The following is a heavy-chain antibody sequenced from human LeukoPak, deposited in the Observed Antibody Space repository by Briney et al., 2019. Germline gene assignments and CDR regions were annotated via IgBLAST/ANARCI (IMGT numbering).Heavy chain of an antibody. D-gene: IGHD2-2*01. V-gene: IGHV3-30-3*01. CDR1: GFTFSSYA. CDR3: ARALPHSITSDAFDI. CDR2: ISYDGSNK. Sequence: PGRSLRLSCAASGFTFSSYAMHWVRQAPGKGLEWVAVISYDGSNKYYADSVKGRFTISRDNSKNTLYLQMNSLRAEDTAVYYCARALPHSITSDAFDIWGQGTMVTVSS. J-gene: IGHJ3*02.